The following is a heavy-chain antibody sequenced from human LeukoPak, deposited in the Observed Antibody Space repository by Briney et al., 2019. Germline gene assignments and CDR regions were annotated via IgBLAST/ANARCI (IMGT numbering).Heavy chain of an antibody. J-gene: IGHJ3*02. Sequence: GGSLRLSCAASGFTFSSYGMHWVRQAPGKGLEWVAVISYDGSNKYYADSVKGRFTISRDNSKNTLYLQMNSLRAEDTAVYYCAKPLDYVWGSYRYPLVAFDIWGQGTMVTVSS. V-gene: IGHV3-30*18. CDR2: ISYDGSNK. CDR3: AKPLDYVWGSYRYPLVAFDI. D-gene: IGHD3-16*02. CDR1: GFTFSSYG.